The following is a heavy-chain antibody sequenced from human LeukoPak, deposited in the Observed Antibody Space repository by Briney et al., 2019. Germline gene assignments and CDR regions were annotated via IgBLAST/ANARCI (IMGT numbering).Heavy chain of an antibody. CDR3: ARDQSTSFTSSYSCDY. Sequence: GASVKVSCKVSGYTFTGYYMHWVRQAPGQGLEWMGWINPNSGGTNFAQKFQGRVSMTRDTSISTAYMELSRLRSDDTAVYFCARDQSTSFTSSYSCDYWGQGTLVTVSS. D-gene: IGHD5-18*01. V-gene: IGHV1-2*02. J-gene: IGHJ4*02. CDR2: INPNSGGT. CDR1: GYTFTGYY.